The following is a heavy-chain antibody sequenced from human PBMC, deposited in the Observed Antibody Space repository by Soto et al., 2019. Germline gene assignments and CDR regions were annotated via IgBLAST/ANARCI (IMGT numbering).Heavy chain of an antibody. CDR2: IYYSGST. CDR1: GGSISSSSSY. D-gene: IGHD3-10*01. Sequence: PSETLSLTCTVSGGSISSSSSYWGWIRQPPGKGLEWIGSIYYSGSTYYTPSPKSRVTISVDTSKNQFSLKLSSVTAADTAVYYCARRRMVRGVYYYGMDVWGQGTTVT. CDR3: ARRRMVRGVYYYGMDV. V-gene: IGHV4-39*01. J-gene: IGHJ6*02.